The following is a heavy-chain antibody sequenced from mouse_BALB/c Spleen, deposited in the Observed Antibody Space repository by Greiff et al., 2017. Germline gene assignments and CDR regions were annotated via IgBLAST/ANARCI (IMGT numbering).Heavy chain of an antibody. CDR2: IWGGGST. J-gene: IGHJ1*01. CDR3: ASNREVYWYFDV. Sequence: QVQLQQSGPGLVAPSQSLSITCTVSGFSLTDYGVSWIRQPPGKGLEWLGVIWGGGSTYYNSALYYRMSISKDNSRSQVFLKMNSLQTDDTAMYYCASNREVYWYFDVWGAGTTVTVSS. CDR1: GFSLTDYG. V-gene: IGHV2-6-5*01.